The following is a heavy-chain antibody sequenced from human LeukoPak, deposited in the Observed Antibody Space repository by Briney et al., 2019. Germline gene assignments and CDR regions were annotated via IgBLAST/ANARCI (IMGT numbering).Heavy chain of an antibody. Sequence: PGGSLRLSCAASGFTFSTYWMTWVRQAPGKGLEWAANINQDGSEKYYVDSVRGRFTISRDNAKNSLYLQMNSLRAEDTAVYYCVRALRVVDYWGQGTLVTVSS. V-gene: IGHV3-7*01. CDR2: INQDGSEK. J-gene: IGHJ4*02. D-gene: IGHD5-12*01. CDR1: GFTFSTYW. CDR3: VRALRVVDY.